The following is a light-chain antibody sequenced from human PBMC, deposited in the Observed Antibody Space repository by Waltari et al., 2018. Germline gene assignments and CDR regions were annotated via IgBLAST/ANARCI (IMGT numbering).Light chain of an antibody. CDR3: QQRSNWPPYT. V-gene: IGKV1-39*01. CDR1: QSISSY. J-gene: IGKJ2*01. CDR2: AAS. Sequence: DIQMTQSPSSLSASVGDRVTITCRASQSISSYLNWYQQKPGKASKLLIYAASSLQSGVQSRFSGSGSGTDFTLPISSLQPEDFATYYCQQRSNWPPYTFGQGTKLEIK.